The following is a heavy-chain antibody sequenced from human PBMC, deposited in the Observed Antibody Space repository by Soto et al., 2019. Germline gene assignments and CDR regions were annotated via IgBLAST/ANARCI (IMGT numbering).Heavy chain of an antibody. CDR2: IYYSGST. Sequence: TSETLSLTCTVSGGSISSYYWSWIRQPPGKGLEWIGYIYYSGSTNYNPSLKSRVTISVDTSKNQFSLKLSSVTAADTAVYYCARGPKYYYDSSGYDELDYWGQGNLVTVS. D-gene: IGHD3-22*01. J-gene: IGHJ4*02. CDR3: ARGPKYYYDSSGYDELDY. CDR1: GGSISSYY. V-gene: IGHV4-59*01.